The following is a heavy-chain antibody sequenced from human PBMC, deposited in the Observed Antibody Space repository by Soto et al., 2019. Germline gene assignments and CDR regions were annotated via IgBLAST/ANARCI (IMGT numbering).Heavy chain of an antibody. CDR1: GGSISSSSYY. CDR3: ARPVGELGGY. D-gene: IGHD1-26*01. Sequence: QLQLQESGPGLVKPSETLSLTCTVSGGSISSSSYYWGWIRQPPGKGLEWIGSIYYSGSTYYNPSLKXXVXIXXDTSKNQFSLKLSSVTAADTAVYYCARPVGELGGYWGQGTLVTVSS. V-gene: IGHV4-39*01. J-gene: IGHJ4*02. CDR2: IYYSGST.